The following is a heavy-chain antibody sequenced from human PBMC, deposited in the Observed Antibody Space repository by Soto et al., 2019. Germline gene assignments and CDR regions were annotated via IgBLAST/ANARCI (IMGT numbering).Heavy chain of an antibody. V-gene: IGHV4-39*01. Sequence: SETLSLTCTVSCGSISSSTYYWGWIRQPPGKGLEWIGSIYYSGSTYYNPSLKSRVIISVDTSKNQFSLKLSSVTAADTAVYYCACIFSGGYGYGFYYYGMDVWGQGTTVT. CDR1: CGSISSSTYY. CDR2: IYYSGST. J-gene: IGHJ6*02. D-gene: IGHD5-18*01. CDR3: ACIFSGGYGYGFYYYGMDV.